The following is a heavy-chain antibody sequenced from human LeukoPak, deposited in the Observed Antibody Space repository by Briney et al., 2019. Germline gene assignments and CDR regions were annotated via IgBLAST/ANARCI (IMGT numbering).Heavy chain of an antibody. CDR1: GYSFTSYW. J-gene: IGHJ4*02. V-gene: IGHV5-51*01. CDR2: IYPGDSDT. Sequence: GESLKISCKGSGYSFTSYWIGWVRQIPGKGLEWMGIIYPGDSDTRYSPSFQGQVTISADKSISTAYLQWSSLKASDTAMFYCARHPADTIFGVGPDYWGQGTLVTVSS. CDR3: ARHPADTIFGVGPDY. D-gene: IGHD3-3*01.